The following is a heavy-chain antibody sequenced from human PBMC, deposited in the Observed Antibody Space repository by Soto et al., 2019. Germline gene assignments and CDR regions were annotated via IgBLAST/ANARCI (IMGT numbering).Heavy chain of an antibody. D-gene: IGHD1-26*01. V-gene: IGHV3-30-3*01. CDR2: ISYDGSNR. J-gene: IGHJ4*02. CDR1: GFTFSRYA. CDR3: ARVLGTYSRVGTFDY. Sequence: QVQLVESGGGVVQPGRSLRLSCAASGFTFSRYAVHWVRQAPGKGLEWVAVISYDGSNRYYADSVKGRFTISRDNPKNTLYLQMNSLRAEDTAVYYCARVLGTYSRVGTFDYWGQGTLVTVSS.